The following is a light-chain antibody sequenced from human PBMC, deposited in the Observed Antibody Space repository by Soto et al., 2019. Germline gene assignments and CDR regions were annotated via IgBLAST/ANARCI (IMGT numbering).Light chain of an antibody. J-gene: IGLJ1*01. Sequence: QSVLTQPRSVSGSPGQSVTISCTGTSSDVGGYNYVSWYQQHPGKAPKLMIYDLSKRPSGVPDRFSGSKSGSAASLTISGLQAEDEADYYCCSYAGSYAYVFGTGTKVTVL. CDR1: SSDVGGYNY. CDR2: DLS. CDR3: CSYAGSYAYV. V-gene: IGLV2-11*01.